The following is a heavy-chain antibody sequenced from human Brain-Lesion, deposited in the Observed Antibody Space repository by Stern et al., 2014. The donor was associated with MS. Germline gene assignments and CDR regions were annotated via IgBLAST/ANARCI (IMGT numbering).Heavy chain of an antibody. CDR2: IYYSGKT. CDR3: AGEEDIRYCSGGSCTGNWFDP. J-gene: IGHJ5*02. CDR1: GGSVSSTSYA. D-gene: IGHD2-15*01. Sequence: VQLVESGPGLVKPSETLSLPCTAAGGSVSSTSYAWAWLRQPPGKGLEWIGTIYYSGKTYYSPSLKSRLTLSLDTAKNQFSLKMSSVTAADTAVYYCAGEEDIRYCSGGSCTGNWFDPWGQGTLVTVSS. V-gene: IGHV4-39*01.